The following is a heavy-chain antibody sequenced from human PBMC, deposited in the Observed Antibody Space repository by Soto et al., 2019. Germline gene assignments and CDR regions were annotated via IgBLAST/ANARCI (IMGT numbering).Heavy chain of an antibody. D-gene: IGHD2-21*02. Sequence: GGSLRLSCAASGFTFSSYAMSWVRQAPGKGLEWVSAISGSGGSTYYADSVKGRFTISRDNSKNTLYLQMNSLRAEDTAVYYCAKGVGGGNSPYYYYYGMDVWGQGTTVTVSS. CDR1: GFTFSSYA. J-gene: IGHJ6*02. CDR2: ISGSGGST. V-gene: IGHV3-23*01. CDR3: AKGVGGGNSPYYYYYGMDV.